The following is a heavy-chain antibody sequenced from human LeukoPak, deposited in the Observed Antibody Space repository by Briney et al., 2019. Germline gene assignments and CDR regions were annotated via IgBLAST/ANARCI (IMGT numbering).Heavy chain of an antibody. D-gene: IGHD6-13*01. CDR3: ARFSSIAAAFDY. J-gene: IGHJ4*02. Sequence: SETLSLTCTVSGYSISSGYYWTWIRQPAGKGLAWIGRIYTSGSTNYNPSLKSRVTMSVDTSKNQFSLKLSSVTAADTAVYYCARFSSIAAAFDYWGQGTLVTVSS. V-gene: IGHV4-4*07. CDR2: IYTSGST. CDR1: GYSISSGYY.